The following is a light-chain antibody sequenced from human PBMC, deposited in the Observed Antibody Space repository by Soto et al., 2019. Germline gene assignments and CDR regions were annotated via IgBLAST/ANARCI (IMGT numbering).Light chain of an antibody. CDR3: SSYTNINTRACV. Sequence: QSVLTQPASVSGSPGQSITISCTGTSGEIGSYHRVSWYQQHPGKAPKLIIYEVTDRPSGVSNRFSGSKSGNTASLTISGLQAEDEAEYYCSSYTNINTRACVFGTGTKVTVL. CDR1: SGEIGSYHR. J-gene: IGLJ1*01. CDR2: EVT. V-gene: IGLV2-14*01.